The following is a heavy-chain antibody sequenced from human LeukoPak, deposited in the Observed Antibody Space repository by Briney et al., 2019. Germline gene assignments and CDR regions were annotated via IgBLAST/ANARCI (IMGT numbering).Heavy chain of an antibody. CDR1: GGSLTIGSYY. CDR3: ARGQDAFKTGY. J-gene: IGHJ4*02. D-gene: IGHD5-24*01. CDR2: IHPSGIT. Sequence: SETLSLTCTVSGGSLTIGSYYWTWIRHYPGKGLEWIGYIHPSGITDYNPSLKSRVTMSLAMSQYQFSLKLTSVTAADTAIYYCARGQDAFKTGYWGQGTLVTVSS. V-gene: IGHV4-31*03.